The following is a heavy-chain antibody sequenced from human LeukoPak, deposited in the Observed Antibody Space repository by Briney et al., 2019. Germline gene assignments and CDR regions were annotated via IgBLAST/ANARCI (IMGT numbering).Heavy chain of an antibody. J-gene: IGHJ6*03. V-gene: IGHV1-24*01. CDR2: FDPEDGET. Sequence: ASVKVSCKVSGYTLTELSMHWVRQAPGKGLEWMGGFDPEDGETIYAQRFQGRVTMTEDTSTDTAYMELSSLRSEDTAVYYCATAQYYYGSGSYRNYYYYYYMDVWGKGTTVTVSS. D-gene: IGHD3-10*01. CDR1: GYTLTELS. CDR3: ATAQYYYGSGSYRNYYYYYYMDV.